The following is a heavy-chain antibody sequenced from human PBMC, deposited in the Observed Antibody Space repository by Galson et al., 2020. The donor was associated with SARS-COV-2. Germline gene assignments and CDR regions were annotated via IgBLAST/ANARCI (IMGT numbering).Heavy chain of an antibody. J-gene: IGHJ4*02. CDR3: ARAKVYSYGPDY. Sequence: GESLKISCAASGFTVSSNYMSWVRQAPGKGLEWVSVIYSGGSTYYAVSVKGRFTISRHNSKNTLYLQMNSLRAEDTAVYYCARAKVYSYGPDYWGQGTLVTVSS. CDR1: GFTVSSNY. V-gene: IGHV3-53*04. D-gene: IGHD5-18*01. CDR2: IYSGGST.